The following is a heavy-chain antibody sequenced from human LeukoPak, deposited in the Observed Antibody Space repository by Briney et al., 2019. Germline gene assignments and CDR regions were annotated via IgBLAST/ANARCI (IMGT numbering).Heavy chain of an antibody. CDR1: GGSISSSNW. D-gene: IGHD6-19*01. Sequence: SETLSLTCAVSGGSISSSNWWSWVRQPPGKGLEWIGEIYHSGSTNYNPSLKSRVTISVDKSKNQFSLKLSSVTAADTAVYYCARDGPPDSSGRVLGYNWFGPWGQGTLVTVSS. CDR3: ARDGPPDSSGRVLGYNWFGP. V-gene: IGHV4-4*02. CDR2: IYHSGST. J-gene: IGHJ5*02.